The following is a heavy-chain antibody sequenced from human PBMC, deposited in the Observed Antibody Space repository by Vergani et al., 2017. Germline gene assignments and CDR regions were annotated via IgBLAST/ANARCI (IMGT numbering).Heavy chain of an antibody. Sequence: QVQLVESGGGVVQPGRSLRLSCAASGFTFSSYGMHWVRQAPGKGLEWVAVISYDGSNKYYADSVKGRFTISRDNSKNTLYLQMNSLRAEDTAVYYCARVSDYSYVDYWGQGTLVTVSS. J-gene: IGHJ4*02. V-gene: IGHV3-30*03. CDR3: ARVSDYSYVDY. CDR2: ISYDGSNK. D-gene: IGHD5-18*01. CDR1: GFTFSSYG.